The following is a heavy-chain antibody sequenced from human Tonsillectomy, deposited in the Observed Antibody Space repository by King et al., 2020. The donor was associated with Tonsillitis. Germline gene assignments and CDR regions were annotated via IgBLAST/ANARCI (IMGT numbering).Heavy chain of an antibody. D-gene: IGHD5-24*01. V-gene: IGHV3-74*01. J-gene: IGHJ6*02. CDR3: ARATSFRDGYNFNYYYGMDV. CDR1: GFTFSSYW. Sequence: VQLVESGGGLVQPGGSLRLSCAASGFTFSSYWMHWVRQAPGKGLVWVSRINSDGSSTSYADSVKGRFTISRDNAKNTLYLQMNSLRAEGTAVYYCARATSFRDGYNFNYYYGMDVWGQGTTVTVSS. CDR2: INSDGSST.